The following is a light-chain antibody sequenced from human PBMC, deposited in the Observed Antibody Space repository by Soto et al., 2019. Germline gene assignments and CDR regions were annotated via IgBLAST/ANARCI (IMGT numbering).Light chain of an antibody. V-gene: IGKV3-20*01. CDR3: QEYRSSRT. CDR2: AAS. CDR1: QSVSSSY. J-gene: IGKJ1*01. Sequence: EIVLTQSPGTLSLSPGERATLSFRASQSVSSSYLAWYQQKPGQAPRLLMYAASSRATGTPDRFSGSGSGTDFTLTISRLEPEDFAVYYCQEYRSSRTFGQGTKVEIK.